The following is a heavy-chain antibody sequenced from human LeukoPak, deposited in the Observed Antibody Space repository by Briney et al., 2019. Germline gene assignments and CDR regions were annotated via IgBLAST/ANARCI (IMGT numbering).Heavy chain of an antibody. CDR1: GYDFTNYY. J-gene: IGHJ4*02. Sequence: ASVKVSCKASGYDFTNYYINWVRQAPGQGLEWVGRINANSGVTSYAQKFRGRVTLARDTSINTAYMHLSRLRSDDTAVYFCARGFLSATGPFDYWGQGSLVTVSS. CDR2: INANSGVT. CDR3: ARGFLSATGPFDY. D-gene: IGHD3-9*01. V-gene: IGHV1-2*06.